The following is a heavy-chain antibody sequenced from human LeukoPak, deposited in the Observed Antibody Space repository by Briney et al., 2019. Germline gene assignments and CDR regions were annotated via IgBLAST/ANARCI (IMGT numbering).Heavy chain of an antibody. CDR2: IYPGDSDT. V-gene: IGHV5-51*01. CDR3: ARLTTVTTSIWWFDP. Sequence: GESLKISCKGSGYSFTSYWIGWVRPIPGKGLEWMGIIYPGDSDTRYSPSLQGQVTISADNSISTAYLQWSSLKASDTAMYYCARLTTVTTSIWWFDPWGQGTLVTVSS. CDR1: GYSFTSYW. J-gene: IGHJ5*02. D-gene: IGHD4-17*01.